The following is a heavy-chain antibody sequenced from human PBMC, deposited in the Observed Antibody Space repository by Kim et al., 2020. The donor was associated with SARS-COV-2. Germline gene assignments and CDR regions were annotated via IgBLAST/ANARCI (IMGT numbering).Heavy chain of an antibody. Sequence: KYYTDSVKGRFTIYRDNSKNTLYLQMNSLRAEETAVYYCARDLYYYGMDVWGQGTTVTVSS. CDR2: K. V-gene: IGHV3-30*10. CDR3: ARDLYYYGMDV. J-gene: IGHJ6*02.